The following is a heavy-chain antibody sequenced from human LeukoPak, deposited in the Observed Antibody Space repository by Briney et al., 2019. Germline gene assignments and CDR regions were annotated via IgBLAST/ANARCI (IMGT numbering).Heavy chain of an antibody. CDR1: GYSFTGYY. D-gene: IGHD2-2*01. CDR3: TRGAYCSSTSCLGGHPGYCYYMDV. CDR2: INPNSGGT. J-gene: IGHJ6*03. V-gene: IGHV1-2*02. Sequence: ASVKVSCKASGYSFTGYYLHWVRQAPGQGLEWMGWINPNSGGTNYAQKSQGRVTMTRDTSISTAYMELRRLRSDDTALYYCTRGAYCSSTSCLGGHPGYCYYMDVWGKGTTVTISS.